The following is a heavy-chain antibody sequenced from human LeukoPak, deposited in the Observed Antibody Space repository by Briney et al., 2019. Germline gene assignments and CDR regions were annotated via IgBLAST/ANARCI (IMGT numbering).Heavy chain of an antibody. CDR1: GFTFTSSA. D-gene: IGHD3-3*01. Sequence: SVKVSCKASGFTFTSSAVQWVRQARGQRLEWIGWIVVGSGNTNYAQKFQERVTITRDMSTSTAYMELSSLRSEDTAVYYCAADPVRGRITIFGVVKPDAFDIWGQGTMVTVSS. CDR3: AADPVRGRITIFGVVKPDAFDI. V-gene: IGHV1-58*01. CDR2: IVVGSGNT. J-gene: IGHJ3*02.